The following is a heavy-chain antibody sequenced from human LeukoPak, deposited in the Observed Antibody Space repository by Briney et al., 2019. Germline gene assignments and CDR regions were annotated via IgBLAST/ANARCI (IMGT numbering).Heavy chain of an antibody. V-gene: IGHV4-59*01. Sequence: PSETLSLTCTVSGGSISSYYWSWLRQPPGKGLEWIGYIYYSGSTNYNPSLKSRVTISVDTSKNQFSLKLSSVTAADTAVYYCARGDEVITFGGVIPGPLWGQGTLVTVSS. D-gene: IGHD3-16*02. CDR2: IYYSGST. CDR3: ARGDEVITFGGVIPGPL. J-gene: IGHJ4*02. CDR1: GGSISSYY.